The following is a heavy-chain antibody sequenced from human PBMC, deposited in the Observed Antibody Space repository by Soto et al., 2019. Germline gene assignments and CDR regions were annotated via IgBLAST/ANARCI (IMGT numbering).Heavy chain of an antibody. CDR3: ARVKAELYYDFWSGYYDY. V-gene: IGHV4-34*01. CDR2: INHSGST. Sequence: SETLSLTCAVYGGSFSGYYWSWIRQPPGKGLEWIGEINHSGSTNYNPSLKIRVTISVDTSKNLFSLKLSSVTAADTAVYYCARVKAELYYDFWSGYYDYWGQGTLVTVSS. J-gene: IGHJ4*02. CDR1: GGSFSGYY. D-gene: IGHD3-3*01.